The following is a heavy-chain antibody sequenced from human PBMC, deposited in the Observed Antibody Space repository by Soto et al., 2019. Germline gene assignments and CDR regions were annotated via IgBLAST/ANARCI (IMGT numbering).Heavy chain of an antibody. D-gene: IGHD4-17*01. Sequence: GGSLRVSCAAAGFTFSSYSMNWVSQDTGKGLEWVSMISSTSGYNYYADSVQGRFTISRDNAKNSLYQQMNSLRADDTAVYYCARFGTALNTVTTSEKIDYWGQGTLVTVSS. CDR2: ISSTSGYN. V-gene: IGHV3-21*04. J-gene: IGHJ4*02. CDR1: GFTFSSYS. CDR3: ARFGTALNTVTTSEKIDY.